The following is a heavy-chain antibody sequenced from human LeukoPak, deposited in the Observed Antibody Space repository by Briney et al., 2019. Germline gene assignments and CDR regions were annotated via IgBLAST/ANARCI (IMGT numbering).Heavy chain of an antibody. J-gene: IGHJ3*02. CDR3: ARDRSGSPPPDGAFDI. CDR2: IYTSGST. V-gene: IGHV4-4*07. Sequence: SETLSLTCTVSGGSISSYYWSWIRQPAGKGLEWIGRIYTSGSTNYNPSLKSRVTMSVDTSKNQFPLKLSSMTAADTAVYYCARDRSGSPPPDGAFDIWGQGTMVTVSS. CDR1: GGSISSYY. D-gene: IGHD3-10*01.